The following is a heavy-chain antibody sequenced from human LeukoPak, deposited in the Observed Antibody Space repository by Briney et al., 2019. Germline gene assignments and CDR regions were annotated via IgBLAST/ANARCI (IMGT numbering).Heavy chain of an antibody. CDR3: TTVTMVRDYDY. D-gene: IGHD3-10*01. CDR2: IKKKGDGGTT. CDR1: GFTFSSYD. J-gene: IGHJ4*02. V-gene: IGHV3-15*01. Sequence: NPGGSLRLSCAASGFTFSSYDMHWVRQAPGKGLEWVGRIKKKGDGGTTDYAAPVKGRFTISRDDSKNMLYLETNNLKIEDTAVYYCTTVTMVRDYDYWGQGTLVTVSS.